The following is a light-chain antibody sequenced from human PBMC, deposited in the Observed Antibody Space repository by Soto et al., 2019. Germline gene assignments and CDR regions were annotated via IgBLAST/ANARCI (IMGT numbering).Light chain of an antibody. J-gene: IGKJ1*01. Sequence: DIQITQSPSTLSASVVDRVTITCRASQSISSWLAWYQQKPGKAPKLLIYKASSLESGVPSRFSGSGSGTEFTLTISSLQPDDFATYYCQQYNSYLWTFGQGTKVDTK. CDR3: QQYNSYLWT. CDR1: QSISSW. CDR2: KAS. V-gene: IGKV1-5*03.